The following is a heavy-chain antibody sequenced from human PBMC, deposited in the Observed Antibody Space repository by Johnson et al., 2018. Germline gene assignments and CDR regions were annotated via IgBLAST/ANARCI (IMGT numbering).Heavy chain of an antibody. Sequence: VQLVESGAEVKKPGSSVKVSCKASGGTFSSYAISWVRQAPGQGLEWMGGIIPIFGTANYAQKFQGRVTITADESTSTAYMELSSLRSEDTAVYYCARAHPIRRIVVVASYAFDIWGQGTMVTVSS. CDR3: ARAHPIRRIVVVASYAFDI. CDR1: GGTFSSYA. J-gene: IGHJ3*02. D-gene: IGHD3-22*01. CDR2: IIPIFGTA. V-gene: IGHV1-69*01.